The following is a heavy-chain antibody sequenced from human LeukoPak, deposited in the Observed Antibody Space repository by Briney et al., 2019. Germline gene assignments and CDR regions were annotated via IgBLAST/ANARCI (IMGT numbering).Heavy chain of an antibody. CDR3: ARFPFGITTYYYYYMDV. Sequence: GGSLRLSCAASGFTFSSYSMNWVRQAPGKGLEWVSSISSSSSYIYYADSVKGRFTISRDNAKNSLYLQVNSLRAEDTAVYYCARFPFGITTYYYYYMDVWGKGTTVTVSS. CDR1: GFTFSSYS. CDR2: ISSSSSYI. V-gene: IGHV3-21*01. D-gene: IGHD3-16*01. J-gene: IGHJ6*03.